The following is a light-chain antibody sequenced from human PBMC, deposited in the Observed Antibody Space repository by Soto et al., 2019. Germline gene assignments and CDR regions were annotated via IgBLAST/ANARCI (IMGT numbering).Light chain of an antibody. Sequence: DIQMTQSPSTLSASVGDRVTITCRASQSISSWLAWYQQKPGKAPKLLIYKASSLESGVPSRFSGSGSGTVFTLTISSLQPDDFATDYCQQYNSSPWTFGQGTKVEVK. CDR2: KAS. CDR1: QSISSW. J-gene: IGKJ1*01. V-gene: IGKV1-5*03. CDR3: QQYNSSPWT.